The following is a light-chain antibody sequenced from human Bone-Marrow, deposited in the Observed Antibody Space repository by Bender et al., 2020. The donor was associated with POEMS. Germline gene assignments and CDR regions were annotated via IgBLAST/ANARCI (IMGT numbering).Light chain of an antibody. CDR1: SSNIGAHA. V-gene: IGLV1-44*01. CDR2: SSH. J-gene: IGLJ2*01. Sequence: QSVLTQPPSASGTPGQRVTISCSGGSSNIGAHAVNWYQHLPGTAPKLLIYSSHRRPSEVPDRFSGSRSGTSASLAISGLQSEDEADYYCTSYTISSTSFGGGTKVTVL. CDR3: TSYTISSTS.